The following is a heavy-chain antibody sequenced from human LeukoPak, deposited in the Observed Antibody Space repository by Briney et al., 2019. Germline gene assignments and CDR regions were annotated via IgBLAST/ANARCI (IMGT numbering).Heavy chain of an antibody. V-gene: IGHV4-30-4*08. Sequence: SETLSPTCTVSGGSISSGDYYWSWIRQPPGKGLEWIGYIYYSGSTYYNPSLKSRVTISVDTSKNQFSLKLSSVTAADTAVYYCARDRIQLWFDYWGQGTLVTVSS. CDR2: IYYSGST. J-gene: IGHJ4*02. CDR1: GGSISSGDYY. CDR3: ARDRIQLWFDY. D-gene: IGHD5-18*01.